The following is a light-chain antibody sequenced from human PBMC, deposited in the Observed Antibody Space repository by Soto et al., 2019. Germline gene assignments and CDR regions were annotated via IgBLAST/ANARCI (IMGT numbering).Light chain of an antibody. J-gene: IGKJ1*01. V-gene: IGKV1-5*01. Sequence: DIQMTQSPSTLSASVGDRVTITCQASQNINYWLAWYQQKLVSPPKLLIYDASNLGHGVPSRFSGGGSGTHFTFHISSLRPDDVATYYCQQYSGPRTFGQGTKVEIK. CDR3: QQYSGPRT. CDR1: QNINYW. CDR2: DAS.